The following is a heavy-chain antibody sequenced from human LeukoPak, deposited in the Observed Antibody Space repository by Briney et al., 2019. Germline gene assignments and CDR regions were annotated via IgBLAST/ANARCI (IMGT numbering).Heavy chain of an antibody. CDR3: ARELWFGELYYMDV. Sequence: SETLSLTCTVSGGSISSYYWSWIRQPAGKGLEWIGRIYTSGSTNYNPSLKSRVTMSVDTSKNQFSLKLSSVTAADTAVYYCARELWFGELYYMDVWGKGTTVTISS. J-gene: IGHJ6*03. D-gene: IGHD3-10*01. CDR2: IYTSGST. CDR1: GGSISSYY. V-gene: IGHV4-4*07.